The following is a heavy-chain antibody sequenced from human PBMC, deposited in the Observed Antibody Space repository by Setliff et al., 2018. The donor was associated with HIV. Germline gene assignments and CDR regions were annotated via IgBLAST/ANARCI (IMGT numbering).Heavy chain of an antibody. J-gene: IGHJ4*02. CDR2: INHSGST. Sequence: SETLSLTCAVYGGSFSGYYWSWVRQPPGKGLEWIGEINHSGSTNYNPSLKSRVTISIDASKSQFSLKLSSVTAADPAVYYCARAIWSDYLYYFDCWGQGTLVTVSS. CDR1: GGSFSGYY. V-gene: IGHV4-34*01. D-gene: IGHD3-3*01. CDR3: ARAIWSDYLYYFDC.